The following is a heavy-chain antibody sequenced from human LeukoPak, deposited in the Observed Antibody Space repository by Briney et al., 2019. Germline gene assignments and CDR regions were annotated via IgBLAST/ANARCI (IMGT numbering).Heavy chain of an antibody. CDR1: GFTFSSYD. V-gene: IGHV3-23*01. CDR2: ISGSGGTT. Sequence: GGSLRLSCAASGFTFSSYDMNWVRQAPGKGLEWVSEISGSGGTTYYADSVKGRFTISRDNSKNTLYLQMNSLRAEDTAVYYCAKDLRRGPFDYWGQGTLVTVSS. D-gene: IGHD3-10*01. CDR3: AKDLRRGPFDY. J-gene: IGHJ4*02.